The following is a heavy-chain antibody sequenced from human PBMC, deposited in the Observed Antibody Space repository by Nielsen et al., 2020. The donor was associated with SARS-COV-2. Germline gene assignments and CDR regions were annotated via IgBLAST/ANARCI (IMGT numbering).Heavy chain of an antibody. V-gene: IGHV4-30-4*01. Sequence: SETLSLTCTVSGGSISSGDYYWSWIRQPPGKGLEWIGYIYYSGSTYYNPSLKSRVTISVDTSKNQFSLKLSSATAADTAVYYCARALGSLTIFGVVITEHFDYWGQGTLVTVSS. CDR2: IYYSGST. D-gene: IGHD3-3*01. J-gene: IGHJ4*02. CDR3: ARALGSLTIFGVVITEHFDY. CDR1: GGSISSGDYY.